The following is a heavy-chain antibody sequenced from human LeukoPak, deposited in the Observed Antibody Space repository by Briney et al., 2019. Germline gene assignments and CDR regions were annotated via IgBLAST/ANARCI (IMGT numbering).Heavy chain of an antibody. D-gene: IGHD6-19*01. V-gene: IGHV3-48*03. CDR2: ISSSGSTI. CDR3: ATLYKAVATMEDAFDI. J-gene: IGHJ3*02. CDR1: GFTFSSYE. Sequence: PGGSLRLSCAASGFTFSSYEMNWVRQAPGKGLEWVSYISSSGSTIYYADSVKGRFTISRDNSKNTLYLQMNSLRAEDTAVYYCATLYKAVATMEDAFDIWGQGTMVTVSS.